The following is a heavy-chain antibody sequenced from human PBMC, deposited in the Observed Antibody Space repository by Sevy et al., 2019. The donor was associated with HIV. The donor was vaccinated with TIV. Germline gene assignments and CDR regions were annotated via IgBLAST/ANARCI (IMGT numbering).Heavy chain of an antibody. Sequence: GGSLRLSCAASGFTFSDYFMMWIRRAPGKGLEWVSYITGSGTTLYYADPVKDRFTISRDNSKNSLFLQMNSLRPEDTAIYYCARDLSPRETYIDYWGQGTLVTVSS. CDR2: ITGSGTTL. D-gene: IGHD1-26*01. J-gene: IGHJ4*02. CDR1: GFTFSDYF. CDR3: ARDLSPRETYIDY. V-gene: IGHV3-11*01.